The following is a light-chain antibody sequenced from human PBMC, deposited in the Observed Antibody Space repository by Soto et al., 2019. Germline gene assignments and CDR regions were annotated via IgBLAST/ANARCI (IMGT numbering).Light chain of an antibody. J-gene: IGKJ4*01. CDR2: WAS. CDR3: QRYNNWPLT. CDR1: QSVLYSSNNKNY. Sequence: DIVMTQSPDSLAVSLGERATINCKSSQSVLYSSNNKNYLAWYQQKPGQPPKLLIYWASTRESGVPDRFSGSESGTDFTLTISSLQSEDFAVYYCQRYNNWPLTFGGGTKVESK. V-gene: IGKV4-1*01.